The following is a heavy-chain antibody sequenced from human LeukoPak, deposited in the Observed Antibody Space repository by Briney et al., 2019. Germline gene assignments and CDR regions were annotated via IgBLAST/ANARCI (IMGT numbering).Heavy chain of an antibody. J-gene: IGHJ4*02. V-gene: IGHV4-59*01. Sequence: SETLSLTCDVSGYSIRTGYYWSWIRQPPGKGLEWIGYIYYSGSTNYNPSLKSRVTISVDTSKNQFSLKLSSVTAADTAVYYCAGASYDSSGVHWGQGTLVTVSS. CDR2: IYYSGST. CDR3: AGASYDSSGVH. D-gene: IGHD3-22*01. CDR1: GYSIRTGYY.